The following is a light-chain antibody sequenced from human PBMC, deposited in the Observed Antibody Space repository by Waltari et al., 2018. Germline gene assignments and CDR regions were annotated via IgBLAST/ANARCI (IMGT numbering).Light chain of an antibody. CDR1: QDINKY. Sequence: DIQMTQSPSSLSASVGDKVTITCRASQDINKYINWYQQKPGQAPKLLIYDTSDLEVGVPSRTSGSGFGTDFTLTIRGLQLEDIATYYCQQHDGVRSFGGGTKVEL. CDR3: QQHDGVRS. J-gene: IGKJ4*01. CDR2: DTS. V-gene: IGKV1-33*01.